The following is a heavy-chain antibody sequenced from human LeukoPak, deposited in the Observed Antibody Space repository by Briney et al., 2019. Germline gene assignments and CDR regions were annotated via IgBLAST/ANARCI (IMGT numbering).Heavy chain of an antibody. V-gene: IGHV4-31*03. J-gene: IGHJ3*02. Sequence: PSQTLSLTCTVSGGSISSGGYYWSWIRQHPGKGLEWIGYIYYSGSTYYNPSLKSRVTISVDTSKNQFSLKLSSVTAADTAVYYCARGGNYYDSSGAFFSLAFDIWGQGTMVTVSS. CDR3: ARGGNYYDSSGAFFSLAFDI. CDR2: IYYSGST. D-gene: IGHD3-22*01. CDR1: GGSISSGGYY.